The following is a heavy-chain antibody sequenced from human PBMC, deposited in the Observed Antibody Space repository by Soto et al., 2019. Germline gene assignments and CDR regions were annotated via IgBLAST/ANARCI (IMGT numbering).Heavy chain of an antibody. J-gene: IGHJ4*02. CDR2: ISYDGSNK. V-gene: IGHV3-30-3*01. CDR3: ARGRGKRAATLLDY. D-gene: IGHD1-26*01. Sequence: QVQLVESGGGVVQPGRSLRLSCAASGFTFSSYAMHWVRQAPGKGLEWVAVISYDGSNKYYPDSVKGRFTISRDNSKNTLYLQMNSLRAEDTAVYYCARGRGKRAATLLDYWGQGTLVTVSS. CDR1: GFTFSSYA.